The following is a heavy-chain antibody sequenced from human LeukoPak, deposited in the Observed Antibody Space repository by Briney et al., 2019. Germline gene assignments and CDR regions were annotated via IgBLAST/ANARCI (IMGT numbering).Heavy chain of an antibody. D-gene: IGHD6-19*01. CDR3: ARDPTVYGGAVAGTDY. CDR1: GGSISSSSYY. Sequence: SETLSLTCTVSGGSISSSSYYWGWIRQPPGKGLEWIGSLYYSGSTYYNPSLKSRVTIPIDTSKNQFSLKLSSVTAADTAVYYCARDPTVYGGAVAGTDYWGQGTLVTVSS. J-gene: IGHJ4*02. CDR2: LYYSGST. V-gene: IGHV4-39*07.